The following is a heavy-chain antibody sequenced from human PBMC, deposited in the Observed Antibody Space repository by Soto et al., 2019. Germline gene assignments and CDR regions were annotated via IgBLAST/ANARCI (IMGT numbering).Heavy chain of an antibody. CDR2: IKEEASGK. J-gene: IGHJ4*02. CDR3: FIRLRSHGDYLDY. D-gene: IGHD3-10*01. CDR1: GFTFTNNW. Sequence: PGGSLRLSCVASGFTFTNNWMNWVRQAPGKGLEWVANIKEEASGKNYVDSVKGRFTISRDNAKNTLYLKMNSLRAEDTAVYYFFIRLRSHGDYLDYWCQANLVTVS. V-gene: IGHV3-7*03.